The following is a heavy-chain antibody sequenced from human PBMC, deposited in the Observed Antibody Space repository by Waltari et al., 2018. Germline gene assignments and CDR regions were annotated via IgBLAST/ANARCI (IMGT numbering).Heavy chain of an antibody. CDR2: MKINGRAI. V-gene: IGHV3-74*01. Sequence: EVQLEESGGGLVQPGGSLRLSCAASGFTFSSYWMHWVRKVLGKGVVLVSRMKINGRAICDADSVRCGFTIARGSANNTVYLKMNGLRAEDTAVYYFASAYYDILDWGQGTLVTVSS. D-gene: IGHD3-9*01. J-gene: IGHJ4*02. CDR1: GFTFSSYW. CDR3: ASAYYDILD.